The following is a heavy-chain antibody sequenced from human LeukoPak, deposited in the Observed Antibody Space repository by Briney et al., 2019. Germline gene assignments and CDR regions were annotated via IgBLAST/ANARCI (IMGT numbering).Heavy chain of an antibody. D-gene: IGHD2-8*01. V-gene: IGHV1-2*06. J-gene: IGHJ6*03. CDR1: GYTFTGYY. CDR2: IKPNSGGT. CDR3: AKSMLNYFFYHMDV. Sequence: AASVKVSCKASGYTFTGYYMHWVRQAPGQGLEWMGRIKPNSGGTNYAQKFQGRVTMTRDTSISTAYMELSRLSSDDTAVYYCAKSMLNYFFYHMDVWGKGTTVTVSS.